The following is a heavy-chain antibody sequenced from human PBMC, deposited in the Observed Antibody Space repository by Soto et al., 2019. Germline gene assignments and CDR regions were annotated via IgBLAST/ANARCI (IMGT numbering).Heavy chain of an antibody. CDR2: IIPIFGTA. J-gene: IGHJ5*02. Sequence: QVQLVQSGAEVKKPGSSVKVSCKASGGTFSSYAISWVRQAPGQGLEWMGGIIPIFGTANYAQKFQGSVTITADESTSTAYMELSSLRSEDTAVYYCARDRPGACSSTSCYYNWFDPWGQGTLVTVSS. V-gene: IGHV1-69*01. CDR3: ARDRPGACSSTSCYYNWFDP. CDR1: GGTFSSYA. D-gene: IGHD2-2*01.